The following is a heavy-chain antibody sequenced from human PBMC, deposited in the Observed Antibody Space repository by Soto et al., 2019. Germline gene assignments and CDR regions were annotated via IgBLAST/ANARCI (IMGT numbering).Heavy chain of an antibody. D-gene: IGHD2-8*02. J-gene: IGHJ4*02. CDR1: GGSFSGYY. CDR2: INHSGST. V-gene: IGHV4-34*01. Sequence: QVQLQQWGAGLLKPSETLSLTCAVYGGSFSGYYWTWIRQPPGTGLEWIGEINHSGSTNYNPSLKSRVTILVDTSKSQFSLKLTSVTAADTAVYYCARDKITGLFDYWGQGTLVTVSS. CDR3: ARDKITGLFDY.